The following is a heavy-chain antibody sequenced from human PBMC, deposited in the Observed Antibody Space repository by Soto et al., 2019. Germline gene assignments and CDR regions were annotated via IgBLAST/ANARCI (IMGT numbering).Heavy chain of an antibody. CDR2: IIPRSATS. D-gene: IGHD3-22*01. CDR3: AKFARADSSAPRNGLDV. CDR1: GDTFSTYT. Sequence: SVKVSCKASGDTFSTYTITWIRQAPGQGLEWMGGIIPRSATSNYAQKFQGRVTISRDNSKNTLYLQMSSLRAEDTAVYYCAKFARADSSAPRNGLDVWGQGTTVTVSS. J-gene: IGHJ6*02. V-gene: IGHV1-69*05.